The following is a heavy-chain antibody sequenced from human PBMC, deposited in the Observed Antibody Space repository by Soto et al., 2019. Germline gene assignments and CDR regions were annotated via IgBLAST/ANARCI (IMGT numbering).Heavy chain of an antibody. Sequence: ASVKVSCKASGYTFTSYGISWVRQAPGQGLEWMGGIIPIFGTANYAQKFQGRVTITTDTSASTAYMELSSLRSEDTAVYYCARASYGSGSYSSDYFDFWGQGNLVTVSS. V-gene: IGHV1-69*05. D-gene: IGHD3-10*01. J-gene: IGHJ4*02. CDR1: GYTFTSYG. CDR2: IIPIFGTA. CDR3: ARASYGSGSYSSDYFDF.